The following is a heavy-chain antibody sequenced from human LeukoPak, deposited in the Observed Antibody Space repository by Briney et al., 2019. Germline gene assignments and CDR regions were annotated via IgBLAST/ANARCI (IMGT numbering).Heavy chain of an antibody. CDR3: ASGGGYGDYPVTPFDY. V-gene: IGHV3-9*01. J-gene: IGHJ4*02. CDR2: ISWNSGSI. Sequence: GRSLRLSCAASGFTFDDYAMPWVRQAPGKGLEWVSGISWNSGSIGYADSVKGRFTISRDNAKNSLYLQMNSLRAEDTALYYCASGGGYGDYPVTPFDYWGQGTLVTVSS. CDR1: GFTFDDYA. D-gene: IGHD4-17*01.